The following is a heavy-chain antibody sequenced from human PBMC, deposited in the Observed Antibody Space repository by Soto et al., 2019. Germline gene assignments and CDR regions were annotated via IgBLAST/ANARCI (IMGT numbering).Heavy chain of an antibody. D-gene: IGHD3-9*01. CDR1: GFTFSSYG. CDR3: AKDPSFDRGHFDY. Sequence: PVGSLRLSCAASGFTFSSYGMHWVRQAPGKGLEWVAVISYDGSNKYYADSVKGRFTISRDNSKNTLYLQMNSLRAEDTAVYYCAKDPSFDRGHFDYWGQGTLVTVYS. V-gene: IGHV3-30*18. CDR2: ISYDGSNK. J-gene: IGHJ4*02.